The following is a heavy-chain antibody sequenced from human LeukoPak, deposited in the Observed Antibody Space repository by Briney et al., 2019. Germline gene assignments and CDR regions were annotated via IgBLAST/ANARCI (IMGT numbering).Heavy chain of an antibody. CDR1: GFTFSSYW. CDR2: INSDGGRT. CDR3: ARGPMVRTNLFDY. D-gene: IGHD3-10*01. J-gene: IGHJ4*02. Sequence: PGGSLRLSCAASGFTFSSYWMHWVRQAPGKGLVWVSRINSDGGRTSYADSVKGRFTISRDNAKNTLYLQMNSLRAEDTAVYYCARGPMVRTNLFDYWGQGTLVTVSS. V-gene: IGHV3-74*01.